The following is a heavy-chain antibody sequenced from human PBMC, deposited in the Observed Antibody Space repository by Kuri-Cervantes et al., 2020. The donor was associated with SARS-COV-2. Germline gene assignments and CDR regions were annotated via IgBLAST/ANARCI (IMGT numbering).Heavy chain of an antibody. CDR2: IYSGGSST. CDR3: AKDLGDYGMDV. D-gene: IGHD3-16*01. J-gene: IGHJ6*02. Sequence: GESLKISCAASGFTFSSYAMSWVRQAPGKGLEWVSVIYSGGSSTYYAGSVKGRFTISRDNSKNTLYLQMNSLRAEDTAVYYCAKDLGDYGMDVWGQGTTVTVSS. CDR1: GFTFSSYA. V-gene: IGHV3-23*03.